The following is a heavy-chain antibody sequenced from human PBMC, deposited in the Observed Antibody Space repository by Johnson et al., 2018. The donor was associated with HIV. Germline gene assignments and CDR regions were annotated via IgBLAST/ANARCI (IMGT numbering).Heavy chain of an antibody. V-gene: IGHV3-30*04. J-gene: IGHJ3*02. CDR3: ARPGIVILPAGVFDI. Sequence: QVQLVESGGGVVQPGRSLRLSCAASGFTFSSYAMHWVRQAPGKRLEWVAVISYDGSNKYYADSVKGRFTISRDNSKNTVYLQMNSLRAEDTAVYYCARPGIVILPAGVFDIWGPGTMVTVSS. CDR2: ISYDGSNK. CDR1: GFTFSSYA. D-gene: IGHD2-2*01.